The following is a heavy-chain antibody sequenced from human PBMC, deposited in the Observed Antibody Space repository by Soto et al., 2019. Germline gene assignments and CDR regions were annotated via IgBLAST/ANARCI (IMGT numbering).Heavy chain of an antibody. CDR2: INAGNGNT. CDR1: GYTFTSYA. V-gene: IGHV1-3*01. CDR3: ARGGSSGWFDY. Sequence: QVQLVQSGAEVKKPGASVKVSCKASGYTFTSYAMHWVRQAPGQRLEWMGWINAGNGNTKYSQKFQDRVTITRDTSASTAYIELSSLRSEDTAVYYCARGGSSGWFDYWGQGTLVTVSS. J-gene: IGHJ4*02. D-gene: IGHD6-19*01.